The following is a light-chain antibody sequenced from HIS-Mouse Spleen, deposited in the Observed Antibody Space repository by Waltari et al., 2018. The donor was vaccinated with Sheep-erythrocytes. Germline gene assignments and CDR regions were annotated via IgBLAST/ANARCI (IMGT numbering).Light chain of an antibody. J-gene: IGLJ3*02. Sequence: YELTQPPSVAVSPGQTARITCPGDALPKKYAYCYQQSSGQAPVLVIYEDSKRPSGIPERFSGSTSGTMATLTISGAPVEDEADYYCYSTDSSGNHWVFGGGTKLTVL. CDR1: ALPKKY. CDR3: YSTDSSGNHWV. CDR2: EDS. V-gene: IGLV3-10*01.